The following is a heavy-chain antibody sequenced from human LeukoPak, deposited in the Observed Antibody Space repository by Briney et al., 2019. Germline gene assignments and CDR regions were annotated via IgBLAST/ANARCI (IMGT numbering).Heavy chain of an antibody. J-gene: IGHJ2*01. D-gene: IGHD5-18*01. V-gene: IGHV1-69*01. Sequence: SVKVSCKASGGTFGSYVISWVRQAPGQGLEWMGGIIPIFGTAHYAQKFQGRLTITADESTSTVYMEMSSLRSENTAMYYCAKEGDTALVTGYFDLWGRGTLVTVSS. CDR3: AKEGDTALVTGYFDL. CDR2: IIPIFGTA. CDR1: GGTFGSYV.